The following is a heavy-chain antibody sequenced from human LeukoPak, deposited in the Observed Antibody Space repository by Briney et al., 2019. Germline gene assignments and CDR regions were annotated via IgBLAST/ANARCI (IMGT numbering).Heavy chain of an antibody. CDR3: ARGGAYSSGWYALWYFDY. CDR1: GFTFSSYA. D-gene: IGHD6-19*01. CDR2: ISSNGGST. Sequence: GGSLRLSCAASGFTFSSYAMHWVRQAPGKGLEYVSAISSNGGSTYYANSVEGRFTISRDNSKNTLYLQMGSLRAEDMAVYYCARGGAYSSGWYALWYFDYWGQGTLVTVSS. V-gene: IGHV3-64*01. J-gene: IGHJ4*02.